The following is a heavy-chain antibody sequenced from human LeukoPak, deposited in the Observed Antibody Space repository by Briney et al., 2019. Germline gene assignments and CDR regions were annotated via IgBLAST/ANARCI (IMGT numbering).Heavy chain of an antibody. CDR1: GFTFSDYY. CDR2: IWYDGSNK. Sequence: GGSLRLSCAASGFTFSDYYMSWIRQAPGKGLEWVAVIWYDGSNKYYADSVKGRFTISRDNSKNTLYLQMNSLRAEDTAVYYCAKAYSSGWHSTYYFDYWGQGTLVTVSS. J-gene: IGHJ4*02. D-gene: IGHD6-19*01. V-gene: IGHV3-33*06. CDR3: AKAYSSGWHSTYYFDY.